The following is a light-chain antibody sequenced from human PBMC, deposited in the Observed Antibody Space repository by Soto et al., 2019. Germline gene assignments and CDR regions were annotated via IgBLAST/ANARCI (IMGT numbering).Light chain of an antibody. Sequence: EIVLTQSPGTLSLSPGERATLSCRASQSVSSSYLAWYRQKPGQAPRLLIYGASGIATGIPDRFSGSGSGTDFTLTLSRLEPEDFAVYYCQQYGSSTLFTFGPGTKVDI. CDR2: GAS. CDR1: QSVSSSY. J-gene: IGKJ3*01. V-gene: IGKV3-20*01. CDR3: QQYGSSTLFT.